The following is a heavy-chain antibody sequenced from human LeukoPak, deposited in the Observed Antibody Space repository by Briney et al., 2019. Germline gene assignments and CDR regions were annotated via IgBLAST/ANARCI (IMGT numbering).Heavy chain of an antibody. CDR3: AKDGGYSYGPADY. V-gene: IGHV3-23*01. Sequence: GGSLRLSCAASGFTFSDYSMSWVRQAPGKGLEWVSAISGSGGSTYYADSVKGRFTISRDNSKNTLYLQMNSLRAEDTAVYYCAKDGGYSYGPADYWGQGTLVTVSS. D-gene: IGHD5-18*01. J-gene: IGHJ4*02. CDR2: ISGSGGST. CDR1: GFTFSDYS.